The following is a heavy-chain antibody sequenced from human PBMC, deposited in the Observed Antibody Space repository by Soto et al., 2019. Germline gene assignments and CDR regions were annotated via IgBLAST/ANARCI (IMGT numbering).Heavy chain of an antibody. J-gene: IGHJ4*02. CDR2: IRNRANSYTT. CDR1: GFTFSNHY. Sequence: EVQLVESGGGLVQPGGSLRLSCTASGFTFSNHYMDWVRQAPGQGLEWVGRIRNRANSYTTEYAASVKGRFTISRDDSTNSLYRQMRSLETDDTAVYFCVRAEGHCTGGTCFDVFDYWGQGTLVTVSS. CDR3: VRAEGHCTGGTCFDVFDY. D-gene: IGHD2-8*02. V-gene: IGHV3-72*01.